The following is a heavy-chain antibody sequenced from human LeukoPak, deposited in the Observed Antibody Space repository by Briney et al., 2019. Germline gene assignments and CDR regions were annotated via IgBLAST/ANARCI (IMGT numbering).Heavy chain of an antibody. D-gene: IGHD3-9*01. CDR3: ATEPLRYFDWDFDY. J-gene: IGHJ4*02. CDR1: GFTFSSYA. CDR2: ISGSGGST. Sequence: GGSLRLSCAASGFTFSSYAMSWVHQAPGKGLEWVSAISGSGGSTYYADSVKGRFTISRDNSKNTLYLQMNSLRAEDTAVYYCATEPLRYFDWDFDYWGQGTLVTVSS. V-gene: IGHV3-23*01.